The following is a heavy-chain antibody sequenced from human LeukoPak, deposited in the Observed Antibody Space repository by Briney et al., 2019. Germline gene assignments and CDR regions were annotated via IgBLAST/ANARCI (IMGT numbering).Heavy chain of an antibody. Sequence: SVKVSCEASGGTFSSYAISWVRQAPGQGLEWMGGIIPIFGTANYAQKFQGRVTITTDESTSTAYMELSSLRSEDTAVYYCARERSYVMDPWGQGTLVTVSS. J-gene: IGHJ5*02. CDR2: IIPIFGTA. D-gene: IGHD3-10*02. V-gene: IGHV1-69*05. CDR3: ARERSYVMDP. CDR1: GGTFSSYA.